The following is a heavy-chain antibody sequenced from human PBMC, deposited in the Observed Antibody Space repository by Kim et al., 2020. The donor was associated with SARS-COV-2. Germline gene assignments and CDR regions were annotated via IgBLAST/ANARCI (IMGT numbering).Heavy chain of an antibody. D-gene: IGHD3-3*01. V-gene: IGHV3-23*01. Sequence: GGSLRLSCAASGFTFSNYGMSWVRQAPGKGLEWVSGVCGSGAGKYYADSVRGRFTISRDNSKNTLYLQMNSLGVDDTGGYYCAKCLVWSGPGLYFYCMD. CDR1: GFTFSNYG. J-gene: IGHJ6*01. CDR3: AKCLVWSGPGLYFYCMD. CDR2: VCGSGAGK.